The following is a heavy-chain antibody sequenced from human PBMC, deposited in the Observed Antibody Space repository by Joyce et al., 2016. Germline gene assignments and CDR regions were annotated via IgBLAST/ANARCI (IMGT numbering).Heavy chain of an antibody. CDR3: VKDRYQYGKFDS. J-gene: IGHJ4*02. Sequence: QVQLVESGGGVVQPGRSLRLSCAASGFTFSNYGMHWVHQAPGKGLEWVALISYEGSFKEYPKSVRGRFTIARDNSRNTLFLQMNSLRPEDTAIYYCVKDRYQYGKFDSWGQGTLVTVSS. V-gene: IGHV3-30*18. D-gene: IGHD2/OR15-2a*01. CDR1: GFTFSNYG. CDR2: ISYEGSFK.